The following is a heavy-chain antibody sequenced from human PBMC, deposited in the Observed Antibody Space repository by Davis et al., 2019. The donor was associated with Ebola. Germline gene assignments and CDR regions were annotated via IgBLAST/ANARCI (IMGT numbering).Heavy chain of an antibody. CDR2: ISWNSGSI. CDR3: AKGFYRLGGSFFDY. CDR1: GFTFDDYA. J-gene: IGHJ4*02. V-gene: IGHV3-9*01. Sequence: PGGSLRLSCAASGFTFDDYAMHWVRQAPGKGLEWVSGISWNSGSIGYADSVKGRFTISRDNAKNSLYLQMNSLRAEDTALYYCAKGFYRLGGSFFDYWGQGTLVTVSS. D-gene: IGHD3-16*01.